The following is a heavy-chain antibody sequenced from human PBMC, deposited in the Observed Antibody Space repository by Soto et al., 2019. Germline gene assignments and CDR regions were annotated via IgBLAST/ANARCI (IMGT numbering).Heavy chain of an antibody. D-gene: IGHD1-26*01. V-gene: IGHV1-8*01. CDR1: GYTFTSYD. CDR3: ATVGLVGASPFDY. Sequence: ASVKVSCKASGYTFTSYDINWVRQAAGQGLEWMGWMNPNNENTAHAQKFQGRVTMTSDASISTAYMELSSLRTEDTAVYYCATVGLVGASPFDYWGRGTLVTVSS. CDR2: MNPNNENT. J-gene: IGHJ4*02.